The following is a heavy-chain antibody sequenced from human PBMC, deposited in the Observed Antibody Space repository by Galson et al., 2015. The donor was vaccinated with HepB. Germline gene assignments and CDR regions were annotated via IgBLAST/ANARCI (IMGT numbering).Heavy chain of an antibody. V-gene: IGHV1-18*04. CDR3: ARASFRGVIVDTYYYYCALPV. J-gene: IGHJ6*02. CDR1: GYTFTSYG. D-gene: IGHD3-16*02. Sequence: SVKVSCKASGYTFTSYGISWVRQAPGQGLEWMGWISAYNGNTNYAQKLQGRVTMTTDRSTSTAYMELRSLRSDDTAVYYCARASFRGVIVDTYYYYCALPVWGQWATATPSS. CDR2: ISAYNGNT.